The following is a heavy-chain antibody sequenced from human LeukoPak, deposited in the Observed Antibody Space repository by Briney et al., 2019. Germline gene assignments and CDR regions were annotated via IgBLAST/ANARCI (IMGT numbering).Heavy chain of an antibody. CDR3: AKYSSSSNYYYGMDV. Sequence: GRSLRLSCAASGFTFSSYGMHWVRQVPGKGLEWVAVMSYDGSYKQYADSVKGRFTVSRDNSEKTLYLQMNSLRTEDTAVYYCAKYSSSSNYYYGMDVWGQGTTVTVSS. CDR1: GFTFSSYG. J-gene: IGHJ6*02. CDR2: MSYDGSYK. V-gene: IGHV3-30*18. D-gene: IGHD6-13*01.